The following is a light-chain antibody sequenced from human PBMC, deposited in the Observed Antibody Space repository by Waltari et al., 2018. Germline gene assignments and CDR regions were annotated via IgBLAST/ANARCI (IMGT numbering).Light chain of an antibody. CDR1: QSLRHSNGYNY. V-gene: IGKV2-28*01. Sequence: DIVMTPSPLSLPVTPGEPASISCRSSQSLRHSNGYNYLDWYLQKPGQSPQLLIYLGSNRASGVPDRFSGSGSGTDFTLRISRVEAEYVGVYYCMQALQTPLTFGGGTKVEIK. CDR3: MQALQTPLT. J-gene: IGKJ4*01. CDR2: LGS.